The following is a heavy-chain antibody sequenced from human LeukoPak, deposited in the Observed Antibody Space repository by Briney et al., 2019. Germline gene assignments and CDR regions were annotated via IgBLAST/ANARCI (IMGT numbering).Heavy chain of an antibody. V-gene: IGHV1-2*02. J-gene: IGHJ6*02. CDR1: GYIFTDYY. CDR2: INPKSGGI. Sequence: ASVTVSCKASGYIFTDYYIHWVRQAPGQGLEWMGWINPKSGGISYAQKFQGRVTMTRDTSIRTAYMELSRLRSDDTAVYYCATDRGGMIAVAGTYYYYGMDVWGQGTTVTVSS. D-gene: IGHD6-19*01. CDR3: ATDRGGMIAVAGTYYYYGMDV.